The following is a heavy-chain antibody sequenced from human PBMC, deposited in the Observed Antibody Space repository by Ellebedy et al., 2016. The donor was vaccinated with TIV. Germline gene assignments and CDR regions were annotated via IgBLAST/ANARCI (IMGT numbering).Heavy chain of an antibody. CDR3: ATFAADSSGYYPFDY. V-gene: IGHV4-30-4*01. J-gene: IGHJ4*02. Sequence: MPSETLSLTCTVSGGSISSGDHYWSWIRQPPGTSLEWIGYIYYSGNTYYNPSLKSRVTISVDTSKNQFSLQLSSVTAADTAVYYCATFAADSSGYYPFDYWGQGTLVTVSS. CDR1: GGSISSGDHY. D-gene: IGHD3-22*01. CDR2: IYYSGNT.